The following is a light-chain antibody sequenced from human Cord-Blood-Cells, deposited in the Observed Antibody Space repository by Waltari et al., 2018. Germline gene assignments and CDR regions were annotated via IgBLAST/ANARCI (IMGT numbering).Light chain of an antibody. Sequence: EIVLTQSPDSLAVSLGERATINCKSSQSVLYSSNNKNYLAWYQQKPGQPPKLLIYWASTRESGVPDRFSGSGSGTDFTLTISSLEPEDFAVYYCQQRSNWPPLTFGGGTKVEIK. CDR1: QSVLYSSNNKNY. CDR3: QQRSNWPPLT. J-gene: IGKJ4*01. V-gene: IGKV4-1*01. CDR2: WAS.